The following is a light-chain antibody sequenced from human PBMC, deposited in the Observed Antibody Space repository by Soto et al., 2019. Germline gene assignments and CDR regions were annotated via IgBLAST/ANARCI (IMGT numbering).Light chain of an antibody. CDR1: QTIGTY. V-gene: IGKV1-39*01. J-gene: IGKJ3*01. CDR2: AAS. Sequence: DIQMSQSPSSLSASVGERVTITCLASQTIGTYLNWFQQKPGKAPKLLIYAASNLQSGVPSRFSGSGSGTDFTLTISSLQPQDFATYYCQESYSVPFFSFGPGTKVDI. CDR3: QESYSVPFFS.